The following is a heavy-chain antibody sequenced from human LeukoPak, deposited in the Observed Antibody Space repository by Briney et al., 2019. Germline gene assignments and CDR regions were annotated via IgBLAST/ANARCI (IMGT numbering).Heavy chain of an antibody. J-gene: IGHJ4*02. CDR1: RYTFTRYG. V-gene: IGHV1-18*01. CDR2: ISAYNGNT. Sequence: GSVKDSCKASRYTFTRYGISWVRPAPGQGLEWMGWISAYNGNTNYVQKLQGRVTMTPDTSTRTAYIELRRQRAKETPVYYCARDYYYDSSGYCPFDYWGQGTLVTVSS. CDR3: ARDYYYDSSGYCPFDY. D-gene: IGHD3-22*01.